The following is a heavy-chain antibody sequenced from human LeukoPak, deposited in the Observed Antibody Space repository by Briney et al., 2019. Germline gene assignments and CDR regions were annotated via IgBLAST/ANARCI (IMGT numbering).Heavy chain of an antibody. CDR1: GFTFSSYS. Sequence: GGSLRLSCAASGFTFSSYSRNWVRQAPGKGLEWVSSISSSSSYIYYADSVKGRFTISRDNAKNSLYLQMNSLRAEDTAVYYCARDLSYCSSTSCPRAFDIWGQGTMVTVSS. CDR2: ISSSSSYI. D-gene: IGHD2-2*01. CDR3: ARDLSYCSSTSCPRAFDI. V-gene: IGHV3-21*01. J-gene: IGHJ3*02.